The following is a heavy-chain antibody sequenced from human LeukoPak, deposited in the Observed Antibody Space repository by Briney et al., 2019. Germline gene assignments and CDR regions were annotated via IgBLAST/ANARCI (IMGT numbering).Heavy chain of an antibody. V-gene: IGHV3-23*01. D-gene: IGHD1-26*01. CDR3: AKDRVGPARAFDY. CDR1: GFNFSNFA. CDR2: ISGNGIYT. Sequence: GGSLRLSCAASGFNFSNFAMSWVRQAPGKGLEWVSVISGNGIYTYHADSVKGRFTISRDNSKNTVYVQMDSLRDEDTAVYYCAKDRVGPARAFDYWVRGTLVTDSS. J-gene: IGHJ4*02.